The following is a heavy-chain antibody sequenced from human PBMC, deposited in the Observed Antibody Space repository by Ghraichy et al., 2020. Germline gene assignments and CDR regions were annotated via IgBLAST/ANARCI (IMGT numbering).Heavy chain of an antibody. CDR2: ISGSGGST. D-gene: IGHD3-10*01. CDR1: GFTFSSYA. Sequence: GGSLRLSCAASGFTFSSYAMSWVRQAPGKGLEWVSAISGSGGSTYYADSVKGRFTISRDNSKNTLYLQMNSLRAEDTAVYYCAKPLMVRGVINGYYYYGMDVWGQGTTVTVSS. V-gene: IGHV3-23*01. CDR3: AKPLMVRGVINGYYYYGMDV. J-gene: IGHJ6*02.